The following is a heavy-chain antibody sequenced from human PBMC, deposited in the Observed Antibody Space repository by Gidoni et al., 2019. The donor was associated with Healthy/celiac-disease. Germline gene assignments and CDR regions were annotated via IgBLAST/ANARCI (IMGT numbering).Heavy chain of an antibody. D-gene: IGHD1-7*01. CDR1: GFTFSSYA. CDR2: IIGSSGST. V-gene: IGHV3-23*01. CDR3: AKGKSRITGTTLDY. Sequence: EVQLLESGGGLVQPGGSLRLSCAASGFTFSSYAMSWVRQAPGKGLEWVSAIIGSSGSTYYADSVKGRFTISRDNSKNTLYRQMNSLRAEDTAVYYCAKGKSRITGTTLDYWGQGTLVTVSS. J-gene: IGHJ4*02.